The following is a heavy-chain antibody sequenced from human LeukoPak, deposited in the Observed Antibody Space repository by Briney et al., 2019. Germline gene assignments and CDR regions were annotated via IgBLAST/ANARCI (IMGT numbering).Heavy chain of an antibody. Sequence: PSETLSLTCAVYGGSFSGYYWSWMRQHPGKGLEWIGEINHSGSTNYNPSLKSRVTISVDTSKNQFSLKLSSVTAADTAVYYCATARSVSGYDLFDYWGQGTLVTASS. CDR1: GGSFSGYY. D-gene: IGHD5-12*01. CDR3: ATARSVSGYDLFDY. V-gene: IGHV4-34*01. J-gene: IGHJ4*02. CDR2: INHSGST.